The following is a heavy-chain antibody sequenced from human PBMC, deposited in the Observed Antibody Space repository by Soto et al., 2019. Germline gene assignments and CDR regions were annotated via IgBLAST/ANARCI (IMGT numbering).Heavy chain of an antibody. J-gene: IGHJ4*02. CDR1: GDSISSGFYY. CDR3: ARGGHVGSATSCCHNF. V-gene: IGHV4-30-4*01. CDR2: TFHSGAT. Sequence: SETRSLTCTVSGDSISSGFYYWTWIRQTPGKGLEWIGYTFHSGATYFNSSLEGRVSISVDTSKNQFFLKLTAVTAADTAVYYCARGGHVGSATSCCHNFWGQGTLVTVSS. D-gene: IGHD2-2*01.